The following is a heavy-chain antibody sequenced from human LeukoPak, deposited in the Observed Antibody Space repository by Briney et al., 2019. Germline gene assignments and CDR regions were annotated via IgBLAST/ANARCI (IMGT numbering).Heavy chain of an antibody. CDR3: AKDYYYDSSGYYGFDY. CDR1: GFTFDDYA. J-gene: IGHJ4*02. D-gene: IGHD3-22*01. V-gene: IGHV3-9*01. Sequence: GGSLRLSCAASGFTFDDYAMHWVRQAPGKGLEWVSGISWNSGSIGYADSVKGRFTISRDNAKNSLYLQMNSLRAEDTALYYCAKDYYYDSSGYYGFDYWGQGTLVTVSS. CDR2: ISWNSGSI.